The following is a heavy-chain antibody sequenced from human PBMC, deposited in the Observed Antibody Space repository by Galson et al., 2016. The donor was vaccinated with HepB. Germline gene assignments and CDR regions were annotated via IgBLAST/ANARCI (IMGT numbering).Heavy chain of an antibody. CDR2: IYWDDAK. J-gene: IGHJ4*02. Sequence: PALVKPTQTLTLTCTFSAFSLRTSGVGVAWIRQPPGKALEWLAVIYWDDAKHYSPSLRSRLTITKGTSKNQVVLTMTNMDPVDTATYFCAHIGSFDYWGQGILVTVSA. CDR3: AHIGSFDY. CDR1: AFSLRTSGVG. D-gene: IGHD1-26*01. V-gene: IGHV2-5*02.